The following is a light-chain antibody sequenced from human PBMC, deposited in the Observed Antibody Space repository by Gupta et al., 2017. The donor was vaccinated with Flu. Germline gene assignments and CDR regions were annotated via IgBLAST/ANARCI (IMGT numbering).Light chain of an antibody. CDR3: SSFTSTTTLEV. CDR1: SSDVGGYNY. V-gene: IGLV2-14*01. J-gene: IGLJ3*02. CDR2: EVS. Sequence: QSALAQPASVSGSPGQSITISCTGTSSDVGGYNYVSWYQHHPGKAPKLIIYEVSGRPSGVSIRFSGSKSGNTASLTISGLQAEDEADYYCSSFTSTTTLEVFGGGTKLTVL.